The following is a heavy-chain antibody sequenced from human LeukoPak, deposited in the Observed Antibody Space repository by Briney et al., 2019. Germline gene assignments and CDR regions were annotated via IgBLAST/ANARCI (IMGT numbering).Heavy chain of an antibody. Sequence: GGSLRLSCAASGFTVSSNQMTWVRQAPGKGLEWVSIIYGSGSTYYADSVKGRFTISRDNSKNTLYLQMNSLRAEDTAVYYCAKDQVAGYYDSSGYSFQHWGQGTLVTVSS. V-gene: IGHV3-53*01. D-gene: IGHD3-22*01. CDR1: GFTVSSNQ. CDR3: AKDQVAGYYDSSGYSFQH. CDR2: IYGSGST. J-gene: IGHJ1*01.